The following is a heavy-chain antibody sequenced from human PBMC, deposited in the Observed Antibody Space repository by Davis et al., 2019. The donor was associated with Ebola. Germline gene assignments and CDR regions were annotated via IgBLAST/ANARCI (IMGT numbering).Heavy chain of an antibody. CDR3: ARGIFGGLYAN. Sequence: HTGGSLRLSCAASGFTFSSYWMHWVRQAPGKGLVWVSRINSDGSSTSYADSVKGRFTISRDNAKNTLYLQMNSLRAEDTAVYYCARGIFGGLYANWGQGTLVTVSS. V-gene: IGHV3-74*01. CDR2: INSDGSST. J-gene: IGHJ4*02. CDR1: GFTFSSYW. D-gene: IGHD2/OR15-2a*01.